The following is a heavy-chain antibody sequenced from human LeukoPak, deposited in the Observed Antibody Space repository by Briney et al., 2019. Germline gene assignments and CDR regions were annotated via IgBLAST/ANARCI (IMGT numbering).Heavy chain of an antibody. D-gene: IGHD2-15*01. J-gene: IGHJ6*02. CDR3: ARAGCSGGSCRLYYYGMDV. CDR2: IIPIFGTA. V-gene: IGHV1-69*05. Sequence: SVKVSCKASGGTFSSYAISWVRQAPGQGLEWMGGIIPIFGTANYAQKFQGRVTMTRDTSTSTVYMELSSLRSEDTAVYYCARAGCSGGSCRLYYYGMDVWGQGTTVTVSS. CDR1: GGTFSSYA.